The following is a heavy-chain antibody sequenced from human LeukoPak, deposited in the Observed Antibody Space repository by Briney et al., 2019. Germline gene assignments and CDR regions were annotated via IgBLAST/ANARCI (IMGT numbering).Heavy chain of an antibody. CDR3: ARAPETGYSSSWYYFDC. CDR1: GCTFTGYY. J-gene: IGHJ4*02. V-gene: IGHV1-2*02. CDR2: INPNSGGT. Sequence: ASVKVSCKASGCTFTGYYMHWVRQAPGQGLEWMGCINPNSGGTNYAQKFQGRVTMTRDTSISTAYMELSRLRSDDTAVYYCARAPETGYSSSWYYFDCWGQGTLVTVSS. D-gene: IGHD6-13*01.